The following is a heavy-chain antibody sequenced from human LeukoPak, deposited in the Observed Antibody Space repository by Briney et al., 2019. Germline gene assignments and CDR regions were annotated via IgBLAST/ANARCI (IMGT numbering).Heavy chain of an antibody. CDR2: ISHSGTP. D-gene: IGHD5-24*01. Sequence: SQTLSLTCTVSGYSIRTNYYWGWIRQSPGKGLEWIGSISHSGTPYYNPSLRSRVTISADTSNNQFSLNLSSVTAADTAVYYCARAGDIAMAYPSYFDYWGQGTLVTVSS. CDR3: ARAGDIAMAYPSYFDY. J-gene: IGHJ4*02. CDR1: GYSIRTNYY. V-gene: IGHV4-38-2*02.